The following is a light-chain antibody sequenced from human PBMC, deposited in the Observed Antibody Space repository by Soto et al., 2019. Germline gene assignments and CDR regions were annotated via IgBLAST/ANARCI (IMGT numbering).Light chain of an antibody. CDR3: QQYYTFPRT. CDR2: AAS. J-gene: IGKJ1*01. V-gene: IGKV1D-8*01. CDR1: QGISSY. Sequence: IQLTQSPSFLSASVGDRVTITCRASQGISSYLAWYQQKPGKAPELLIYAASTLQSGVPSRFSGSGSGTDFTLTISCLQSEDFATYYCQQYYTFPRTFGQGTKVDIK.